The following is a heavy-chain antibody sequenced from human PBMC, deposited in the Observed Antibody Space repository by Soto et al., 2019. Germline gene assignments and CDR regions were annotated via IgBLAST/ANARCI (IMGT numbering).Heavy chain of an antibody. CDR1: GFTFSSYA. CDR2: ISYDGSNK. CDR3: ARIVVVTAILDNSDY. Sequence: GGSLRLSCAASGFTFSSYAMHWVRQAPGKGLEWVAVISYDGSNKYYADSVKGRFTISRDNSKNTLYLQMNSLRAEDTAVYYCARIVVVTAILDNSDYWGQGTLVTVSS. V-gene: IGHV3-30-3*01. J-gene: IGHJ4*02. D-gene: IGHD2-21*02.